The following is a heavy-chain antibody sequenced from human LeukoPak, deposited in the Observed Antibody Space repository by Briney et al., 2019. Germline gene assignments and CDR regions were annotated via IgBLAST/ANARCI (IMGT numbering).Heavy chain of an antibody. V-gene: IGHV4-59*01. CDR3: ARDSIAAALYYYYGMDV. J-gene: IGHJ6*02. CDR2: IYYSGST. Sequence: PSETLSLTCTVSGGSISSYYWSWIRQPPGKGLEWIGYIYYSGSTNYNPSLKSRVTISVDTSKNQFSLKLSSVTAADTALYYCARDSIAAALYYYYGMDVWGQGTTVTVSS. D-gene: IGHD6-13*01. CDR1: GGSISSYY.